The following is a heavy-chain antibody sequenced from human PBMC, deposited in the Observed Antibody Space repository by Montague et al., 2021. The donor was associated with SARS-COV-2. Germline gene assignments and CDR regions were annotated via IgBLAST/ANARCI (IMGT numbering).Heavy chain of an antibody. Sequence: SETLSLTCTVSGGSITRNYYWGWIRQPPGKGLEWVGNIYYSGTTFINPSLESRVTISVDASKSQFSLNLTSVTAADTAVYYCARPLVRGVPKAFDIWGQGALVLVSS. D-gene: IGHD3-10*01. CDR3: ARPLVRGVPKAFDI. J-gene: IGHJ3*02. CDR2: IYYSGTT. V-gene: IGHV4-39*01. CDR1: GGSITRNYY.